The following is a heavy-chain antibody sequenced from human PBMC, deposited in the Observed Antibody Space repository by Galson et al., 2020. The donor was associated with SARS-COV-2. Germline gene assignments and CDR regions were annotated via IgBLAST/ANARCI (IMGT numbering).Heavy chain of an antibody. CDR2: IYTSGST. D-gene: IGHD6-19*01. Sequence: SETLSLTCTVSGGSISSGSYYWSWIRPPAGKGLEWIRRIYTSGSTNYNPSLQSRVTISIDTSKNQFSLELTSVTAADTAVYFSAYGVVAGTGYWGQGILVTVSS. CDR3: AYGVVAGTGY. CDR1: GGSISSGSYY. V-gene: IGHV4-61*02. J-gene: IGHJ4*02.